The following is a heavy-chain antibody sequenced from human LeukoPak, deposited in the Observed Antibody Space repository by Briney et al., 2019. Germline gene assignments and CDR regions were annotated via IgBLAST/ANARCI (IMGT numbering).Heavy chain of an antibody. CDR2: INHSGSS. D-gene: IGHD2-21*02. CDR3: ARSHCGGDCYSSRWQILYGYYYYYMDV. Sequence: PWESLSHTCAVYGGSFRGFYWTWIRQSPGKGLEWIGEINHSGSSSYNPSLESRIIISVDMSKNQFSLKVRSVTAADTAVYYCARSHCGGDCYSSRWQILYGYYYYYMDVWGTGTTVTVSS. J-gene: IGHJ6*03. V-gene: IGHV4-34*01. CDR1: GGSFRGFY.